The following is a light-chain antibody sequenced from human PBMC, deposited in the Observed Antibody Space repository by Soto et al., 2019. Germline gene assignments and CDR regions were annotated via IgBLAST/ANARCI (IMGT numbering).Light chain of an antibody. J-gene: IGLJ3*02. CDR3: TSYTSSSTHVV. CDR1: TSDVGGYNY. V-gene: IGLV2-14*03. Sequence: QSVLTQPASVSGTPGQSIAISCTGTTSDVGGYNYVSWYQQHAGKAPKLMIYDVINRPSGVSDRFSGSKSGNTASLTISGLQADDEADYYCTSYTSSSTHVVFGGGTKVTVL. CDR2: DVI.